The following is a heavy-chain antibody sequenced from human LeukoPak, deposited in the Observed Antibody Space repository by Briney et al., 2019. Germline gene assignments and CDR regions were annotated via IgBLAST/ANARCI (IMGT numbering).Heavy chain of an antibody. D-gene: IGHD3-10*01. CDR2: INHSGST. J-gene: IGHJ4*02. CDR1: GGSFSGYY. V-gene: IGHV4-34*01. Sequence: SETLSLTCAVYGGSFSGYYWSWIRQPPGKGLEWIGEINHSGSTNYNPSLKSRVTISVDTSKNQFSLKLSSVTAADTAVYYCARGTGRNYYGSGSSSALDYWGQGTLATVSS. CDR3: ARGTGRNYYGSGSSSALDY.